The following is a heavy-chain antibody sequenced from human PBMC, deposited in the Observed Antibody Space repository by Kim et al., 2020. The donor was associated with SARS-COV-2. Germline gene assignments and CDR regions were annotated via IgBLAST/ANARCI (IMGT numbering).Heavy chain of an antibody. Sequence: GGSLRLSCVASGFTFSDSAMTWVRQAPGKGLEWVSAMGTSVRYKYYADSVKGRFTISRDNSKNTLYLDMNRLRAEDTAVYFCAKDTRDYYGSGSEWEYWGQGILVTVSS. D-gene: IGHD3-10*01. J-gene: IGHJ4*02. CDR2: MGTSVRYK. V-gene: IGHV3-23*01. CDR1: GFTFSDSA. CDR3: AKDTRDYYGSGSEWEY.